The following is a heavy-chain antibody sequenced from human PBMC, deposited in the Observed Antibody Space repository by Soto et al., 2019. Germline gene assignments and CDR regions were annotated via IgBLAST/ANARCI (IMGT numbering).Heavy chain of an antibody. CDR2: IYYSGST. CDR1: GGSISSYY. CDR3: AGLGGGENDDYYYYMDV. V-gene: IGHV4-59*12. D-gene: IGHD1-1*01. Sequence: SETLSLTCTVSGGSISSYYWSWIRQPPGKGLEWIGYIYYSGSTNYNPSLKSRVTISVDTSKNQFSLKLSSVTAADTAVYYCAGLGGGENDDYYYYMDVWGKGTTVTVSS. J-gene: IGHJ6*03.